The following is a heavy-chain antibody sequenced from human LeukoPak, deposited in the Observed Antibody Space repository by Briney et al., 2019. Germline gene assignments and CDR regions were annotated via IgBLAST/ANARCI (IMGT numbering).Heavy chain of an antibody. CDR1: GCNFANHA. V-gene: IGHV3-23*01. CDR2: ISGGGDIT. D-gene: IGHD2-15*01. J-gene: IGHJ4*02. CDR3: AKKRSGGSCYED. Sequence: GGSLRLSCAASGCNFANHAMSWVRQTPGKGVEWVSAISGGGDITYYADSVTGRFTISRDNSKNTLYLQMNSLRAEDTAVYYCAKKRSGGSCYEDWGQGTLVTVSS.